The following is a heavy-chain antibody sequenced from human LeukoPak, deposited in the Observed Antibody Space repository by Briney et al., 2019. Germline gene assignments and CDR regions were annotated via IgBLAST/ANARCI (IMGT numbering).Heavy chain of an antibody. CDR2: IYYSGST. CDR1: GGSISSSSYY. Sequence: PSETLSLTCTVSGGSISSSSYYWGWIRQPPGKGLEWIGSIYYSGSTYYNPSLKSRVTISVDTSKNQFSLKLSSVTAADTAVYYCARGPLAYTARGSYYMGVWGKGTTVTVSS. CDR3: ARGPLAYTARGSYYMGV. V-gene: IGHV4-39*07. D-gene: IGHD3-16*01. J-gene: IGHJ6*03.